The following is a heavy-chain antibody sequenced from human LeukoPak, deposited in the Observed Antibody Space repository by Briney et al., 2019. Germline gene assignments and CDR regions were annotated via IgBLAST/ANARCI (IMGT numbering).Heavy chain of an antibody. V-gene: IGHV3-64D*06. D-gene: IGHD3-10*01. CDR2: IGGDGFSA. Sequence: GRSLGLSCSASGFASTGHAMHWVGQAPGDGMEYVAGIGGDGFSAFYADSMSDRVTISRDDSKSTVHLQMTSLRGEDTAVYYCVRDVDYYASGSYLGYFDYWGQGTLVSVSS. CDR1: GFASTGHA. CDR3: VRDVDYYASGSYLGYFDY. J-gene: IGHJ4*02.